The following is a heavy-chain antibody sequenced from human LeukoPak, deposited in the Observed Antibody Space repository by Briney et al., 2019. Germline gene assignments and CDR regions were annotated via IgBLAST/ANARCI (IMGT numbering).Heavy chain of an antibody. V-gene: IGHV5-51*01. D-gene: IGHD3-10*01. CDR1: GYIFTSYW. Sequence: GESLKISCKGSGYIFTSYWIAWVRQMPGKGLEWMGIIHPDDSDTRYSPSFQGQVTISADKSITTAHLQWSSLKASDTAMYYCARHTGGSGSYFVDYWGQGTLVTVSS. CDR3: ARHTGGSGSYFVDY. CDR2: IHPDDSDT. J-gene: IGHJ4*02.